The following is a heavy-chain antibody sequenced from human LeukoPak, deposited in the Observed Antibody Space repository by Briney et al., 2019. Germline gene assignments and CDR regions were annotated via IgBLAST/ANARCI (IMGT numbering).Heavy chain of an antibody. CDR2: ISSSGSTI. Sequence: PGGSLRLSCAASGFTFSSYEMNWVRQAPGKGLEWVSYISSSGSTIYYADSVKGRFTISRDNAKNSLSLQMNSLRAEDTAIYYCARDSSGWYHWFDPWGQGTLVTVSS. V-gene: IGHV3-48*03. J-gene: IGHJ5*02. D-gene: IGHD6-19*01. CDR3: ARDSSGWYHWFDP. CDR1: GFTFSSYE.